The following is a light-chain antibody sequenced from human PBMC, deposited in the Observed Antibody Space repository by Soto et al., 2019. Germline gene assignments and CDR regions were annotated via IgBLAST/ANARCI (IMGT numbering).Light chain of an antibody. Sequence: QSALTQPASVSGSPGQSITISCTGTSSDVGGYKYVSWYQQHPGKAPQLMIYDVSNRPSGVSNRFSDSKSANTASLTISGLQAEDEADYYCSSYTSSSTLVFGGGTKLTVL. V-gene: IGLV2-14*01. CDR1: SSDVGGYKY. J-gene: IGLJ2*01. CDR2: DVS. CDR3: SSYTSSSTLV.